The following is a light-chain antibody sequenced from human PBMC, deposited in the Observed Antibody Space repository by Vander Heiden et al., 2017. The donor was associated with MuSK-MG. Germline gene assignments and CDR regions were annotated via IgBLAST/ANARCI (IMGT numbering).Light chain of an antibody. CDR3: QQYNNWPPLT. V-gene: IGKV3-15*01. CDR2: GAS. J-gene: IGKJ4*01. CDR1: QSVSSN. Sequence: VSPGERATLSCRASQSVSSNLAWYPQKPGQAPRLLIYGASTRATGIPARFSGSWSGTEFTLTISSRQSEAFAVYYCQQYNNWPPLTFGGGTKVXIK.